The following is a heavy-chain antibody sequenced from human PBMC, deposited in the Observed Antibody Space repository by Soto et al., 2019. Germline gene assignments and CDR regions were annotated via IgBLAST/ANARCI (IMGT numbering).Heavy chain of an antibody. Sequence: GGSLRLSCAASGFTFSSHAMGWLRQAPGAGPEWVAFVDGSGGDTSYADSVKGRFTISRDNSDNSLFLHMNSLRAEDTGRYFCAKESCAAAYAATSAFDLWGQGTLVTVSS. CDR3: AKESCAAAYAATSAFDL. CDR2: VDGSGGDT. D-gene: IGHD2-8*01. CDR1: GFTFSSHA. V-gene: IGHV3-23*01. J-gene: IGHJ4*02.